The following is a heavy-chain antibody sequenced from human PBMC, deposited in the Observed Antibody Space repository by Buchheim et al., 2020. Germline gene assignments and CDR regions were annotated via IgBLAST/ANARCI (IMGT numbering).Heavy chain of an antibody. D-gene: IGHD4/OR15-4a*01. V-gene: IGHV1-18*04. J-gene: IGHJ6*02. Sequence: QVQLVQSGAEVKKPGASVKVSCKASGYPFTNYGLSWVRQAPGQGPEWMGWISAYTGNTNSAQKFQGRVTMTADASTNTAYVDAGSLKDDDTSGEYGARLLSDRCYVGDYYCPSMDVWGQGTT. CDR3: ARLLSDRCYVGDYYCPSMDV. CDR2: ISAYTGNT. CDR1: GYPFTNYG.